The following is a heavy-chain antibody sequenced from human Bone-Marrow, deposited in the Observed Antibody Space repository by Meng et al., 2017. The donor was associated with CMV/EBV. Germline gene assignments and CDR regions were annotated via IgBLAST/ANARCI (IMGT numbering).Heavy chain of an antibody. CDR2: ISTSSSTI. V-gene: IGHV3-48*04. CDR3: ARADCSSTSCYTRWFDP. Sequence: GGSLRLSCAASGFTFSTYNMNWVRQAPGKGLEWISYISTSSSTIYYADSVKGRFTISRDNAKNSLYLQMNSLRAEDTAVYYCARADCSSTSCYTRWFDPWGQGTLVTVSS. CDR1: GFTFSTYN. J-gene: IGHJ5*02. D-gene: IGHD2-2*02.